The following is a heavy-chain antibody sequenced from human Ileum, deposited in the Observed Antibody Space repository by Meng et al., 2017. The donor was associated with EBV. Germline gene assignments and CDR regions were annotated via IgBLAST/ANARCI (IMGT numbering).Heavy chain of an antibody. D-gene: IGHD3-10*01. CDR1: GDSISNSDHY. CDR3: ARDPAYPRGLFDS. J-gene: IGHJ4*02. Sequence: QLQESGPGLVKPSETLSPTCSVSGDSISNSDHYWNWIRRSPGKGLEWIASIYRSGSSYFDPSLKSRVSLSLDTSKNQFFLKLSSVTAADTALYYCARDPAYPRGLFDSWGQGILVTVSS. V-gene: IGHV4-39*07. CDR2: IYRSGSS.